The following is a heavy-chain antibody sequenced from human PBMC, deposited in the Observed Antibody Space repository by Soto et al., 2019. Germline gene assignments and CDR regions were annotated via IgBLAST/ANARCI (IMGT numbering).Heavy chain of an antibody. Sequence: GSLRLSCAASGFTFSSYAMSWVRQAPGKGLEWVSAISGSGGSTYYADSVKGRFTISRDNSKNTLYLQMNSLRAEDTAVYYCAKGVRYDSSGYPDYWGQGTLVTVSS. V-gene: IGHV3-23*01. J-gene: IGHJ4*02. D-gene: IGHD3-22*01. CDR2: ISGSGGST. CDR3: AKGVRYDSSGYPDY. CDR1: GFTFSSYA.